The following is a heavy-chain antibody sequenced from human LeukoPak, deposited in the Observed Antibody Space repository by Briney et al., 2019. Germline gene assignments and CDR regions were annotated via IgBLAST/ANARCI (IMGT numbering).Heavy chain of an antibody. CDR1: GFTFSTYW. Sequence: GGSLRLSCAASGFTFSTYWMSWVRQAPGKGLEWLANIKEDGTGKSHVDSVKGRFTISRDNAKNSLYLQMNGLRGEDTAVYYCAREIPQQLVAMDVWGQGTTVTVSS. CDR2: IKEDGTGK. J-gene: IGHJ6*02. V-gene: IGHV3-7*04. D-gene: IGHD6-13*01. CDR3: AREIPQQLVAMDV.